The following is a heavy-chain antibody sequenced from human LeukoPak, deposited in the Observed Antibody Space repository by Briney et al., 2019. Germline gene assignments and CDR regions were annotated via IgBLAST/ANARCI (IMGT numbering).Heavy chain of an antibody. Sequence: PGGSLRLSCAASGFTFSSYAMSWVRQAPGKGLEWVSSISSSSSYIYYADSVKGRFTISRDNAKNSLYLQMNSLRAEDTAVYYCARGARITIQQGWFDPWGQGTLVTVSS. D-gene: IGHD3-3*01. CDR1: GFTFSSYA. J-gene: IGHJ5*02. V-gene: IGHV3-21*01. CDR2: ISSSSSYI. CDR3: ARGARITIQQGWFDP.